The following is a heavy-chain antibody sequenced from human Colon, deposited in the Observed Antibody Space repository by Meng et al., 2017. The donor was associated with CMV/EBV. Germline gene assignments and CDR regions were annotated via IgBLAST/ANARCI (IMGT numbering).Heavy chain of an antibody. Sequence: LRLSCAASGFTFSDYYMTWIRQAPGKGLEWVSYIGNRGTTIYYADSVKGRFTTSRDNAKNSLYLQMNSLRAEDTAVYFCARYYYGLDYWGQGTLVTVSS. CDR1: GFTFSDYY. D-gene: IGHD3-10*01. CDR2: IGNRGTTI. CDR3: ARYYYGLDY. V-gene: IGHV3-11*01. J-gene: IGHJ4*02.